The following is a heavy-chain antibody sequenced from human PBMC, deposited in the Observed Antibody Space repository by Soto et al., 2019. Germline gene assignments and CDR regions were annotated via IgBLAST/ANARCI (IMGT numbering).Heavy chain of an antibody. CDR1: GGSITSSSYY. CDR2: IYDSGST. CDR3: ATQEVGGSYVYTFDP. Sequence: QLHLRESGPGLVKPSETLSLTCTVSGGSITSSSYYWGWIRQPPGKGLEWIGSIYDSGSTYYNPSLKSRVTIAVDTSKNQFSLKLSSVTAADTAVYSCATQEVGGSYVYTFDPWGQGTLVTVSS. J-gene: IGHJ5*02. V-gene: IGHV4-39*01. D-gene: IGHD1-26*01.